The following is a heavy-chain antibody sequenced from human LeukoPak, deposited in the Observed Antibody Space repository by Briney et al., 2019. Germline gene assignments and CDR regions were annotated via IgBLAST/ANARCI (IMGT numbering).Heavy chain of an antibody. J-gene: IGHJ1*01. D-gene: IGHD3-22*01. CDR1: GDSISRSDSY. CDR3: ARRRYYDGSGYLE. CDR2: IYYSGTT. Sequence: SETLSLTCSVSGDSISRSDSYWDWIRHPPVKWLQWIGTIYYSGTTYYSPSLKSRVTMSVDTSNTQFSLNLRAVTAPPTAFYYCARRRYYDGSGYLEWGQGTLLSVSS. V-gene: IGHV4-39*01.